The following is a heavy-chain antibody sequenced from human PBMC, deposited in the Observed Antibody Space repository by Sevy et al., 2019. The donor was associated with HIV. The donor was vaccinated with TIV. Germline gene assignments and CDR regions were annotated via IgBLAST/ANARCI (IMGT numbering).Heavy chain of an antibody. CDR2: IWYDGSTK. CDR1: GFTFSNYG. D-gene: IGHD2-15*01. Sequence: GGSLRLSCAASGFTFSNYGMHWVRQAPGKGLEWVALIWYDGSTKYYADSVKGRFSISRENSKNTLYLQMNSLRAEDTAVYYCAREGGVVVAATYFDFWGQGTLVTVSS. J-gene: IGHJ4*02. V-gene: IGHV3-33*01. CDR3: AREGGVVVAATYFDF.